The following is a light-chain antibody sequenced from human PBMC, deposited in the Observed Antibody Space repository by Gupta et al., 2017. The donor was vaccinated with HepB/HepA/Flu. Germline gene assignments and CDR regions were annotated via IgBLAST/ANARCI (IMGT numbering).Light chain of an antibody. Sequence: QSVLTQPASVSGSPGQSIPISCTGTRSDVGSYNLVSWYQQHPGKAPKLLIYEVSKWASGVSHRCSGSKSGNMASLTISGLQAEDEADYYCCSYESTSVVFGGGTTLTVL. CDR1: RSDVGSYNL. V-gene: IGLV2-23*02. CDR3: CSYESTSVV. J-gene: IGLJ2*01. CDR2: EVS.